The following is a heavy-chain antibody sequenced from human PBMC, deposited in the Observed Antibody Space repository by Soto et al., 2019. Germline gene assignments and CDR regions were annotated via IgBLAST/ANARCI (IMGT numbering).Heavy chain of an antibody. CDR1: GFTLRSYA. D-gene: IGHD1-1*01. Sequence: EEQVLESGGGLVQPGGSLRLSCEASGFTLRSYAMTWVRQAPGKGLEWVSAITTGGNTYYADSVKGRFTISRDNSKNTVSLQMSSLRAEDTAVYYCAKGQLAPFPWGQGTLVTVSS. V-gene: IGHV3-23*01. J-gene: IGHJ5*02. CDR2: ITTGGNT. CDR3: AKGQLAPFP.